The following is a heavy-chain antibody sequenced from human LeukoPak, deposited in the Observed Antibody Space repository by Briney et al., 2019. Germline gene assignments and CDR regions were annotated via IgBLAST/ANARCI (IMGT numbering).Heavy chain of an antibody. CDR3: ALMYGSGSYYSPR. Sequence: GKGLEWIGYIYYSGSTNYNPSLKSRVTISVDTSKNQFSLKLNSVTAADTAVYYCALMYGSGSYYSPRWGQGTLVTVSS. V-gene: IGHV4-59*01. CDR2: IYYSGST. D-gene: IGHD3-10*01. J-gene: IGHJ4*02.